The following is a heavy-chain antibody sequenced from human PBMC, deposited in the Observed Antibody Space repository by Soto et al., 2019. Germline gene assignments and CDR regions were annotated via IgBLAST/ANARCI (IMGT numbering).Heavy chain of an antibody. Sequence: SGPTLVNPTQTLTLTCTFSGFSLSTSGVGVGCIRQPPGKALEWLALIYWDDDKRYSPSLKSRLTITKDTSKNQAVLTMTNMDPVDTATYYCARLGITIFGVDWFDPWGQGTLVTVSS. CDR2: IYWDDDK. V-gene: IGHV2-5*02. CDR3: ARLGITIFGVDWFDP. D-gene: IGHD3-3*01. J-gene: IGHJ5*02. CDR1: GFSLSTSGVG.